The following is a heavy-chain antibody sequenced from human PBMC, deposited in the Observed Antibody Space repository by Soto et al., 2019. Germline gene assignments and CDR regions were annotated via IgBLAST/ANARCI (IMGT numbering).Heavy chain of an antibody. J-gene: IGHJ4*02. CDR3: ARDRGDYYFDY. D-gene: IGHD4-17*01. CDR1: GFTFSSYA. V-gene: IGHV3-30-3*01. Sequence: GGSLRLSCAASGFTFSSYAMHWVRQAPGKGLEWVAVISYDGSNKYYADSVKGRFTISRDNSKNTLYLQMNSLRAEDTAVYYCARDRGDYYFDYWGQGTLVTVSS. CDR2: ISYDGSNK.